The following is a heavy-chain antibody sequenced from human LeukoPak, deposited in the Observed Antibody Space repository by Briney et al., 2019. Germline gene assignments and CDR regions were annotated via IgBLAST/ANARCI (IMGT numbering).Heavy chain of an antibody. CDR2: INHSGST. J-gene: IGHJ4*02. CDR1: GGSFSGYY. D-gene: IGHD5-18*01. V-gene: IGHV4-34*01. CDR3: ARAGGYSYGYSRGFGFDY. Sequence: SETLSLTCAVYGGSFSGYYWSWIRQPPGKGLEWIGEINHSGSTNYNPSLKSRATISVDTSKNQFSLKLSSVTAADTAVYYCARAGGYSYGYSRGFGFDYWGQGTLVTVSS.